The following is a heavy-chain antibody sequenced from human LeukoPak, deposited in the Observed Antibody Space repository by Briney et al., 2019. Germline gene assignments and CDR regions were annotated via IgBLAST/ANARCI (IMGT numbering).Heavy chain of an antibody. Sequence: SETLSLTCSVSGVSISSYHWSWIRQPPGKGLEWIGYIYYSGSTNYNPSLKSRVTISLDTSKNQFSLKLSSVTAADTAVYYCARHDGSSWYYAFDVWGQGTMVTVSS. CDR1: GVSISSYH. CDR3: ARHDGSSWYYAFDV. V-gene: IGHV4-59*08. CDR2: IYYSGST. J-gene: IGHJ3*01. D-gene: IGHD6-13*01.